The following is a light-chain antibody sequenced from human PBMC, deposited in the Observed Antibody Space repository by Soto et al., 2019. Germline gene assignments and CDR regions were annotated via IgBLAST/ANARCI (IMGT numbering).Light chain of an antibody. CDR1: QSLSSW. V-gene: IGKV1-5*03. J-gene: IGKJ1*01. CDR3: QQYSSYPCT. Sequence: DIQMTQSPSTLSASVGDRVTITCRASQSLSSWLGWFQQKPGKAPKLLISKASILHSGVPPRFSGSGSGTEFTLTISSLQPDDLATYYCQQYSSYPCTFGQGTKVEIK. CDR2: KAS.